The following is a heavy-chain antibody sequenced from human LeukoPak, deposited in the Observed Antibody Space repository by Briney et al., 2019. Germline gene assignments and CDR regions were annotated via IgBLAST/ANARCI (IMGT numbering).Heavy chain of an antibody. Sequence: SETLSLTCTVSGGSISSSSYYWGWIRQPPGKGLEWIGSIYYGGSTYYNPSLKSRVTISVDTSKNQFSLKLSSVTAADTAVYYCARGGVYFDYWGQGTLVTVSS. CDR2: IYYGGST. CDR1: GGSISSSSYY. CDR3: ARGGVYFDY. J-gene: IGHJ4*02. V-gene: IGHV4-39*07.